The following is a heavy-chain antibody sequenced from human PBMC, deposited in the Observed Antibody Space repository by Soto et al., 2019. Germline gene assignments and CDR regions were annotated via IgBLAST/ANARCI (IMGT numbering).Heavy chain of an antibody. J-gene: IGHJ4*03. CDR2: VNPDTGNT. CDR1: GYTLTNYD. CDR3: ARASRKPPGNIYGSFDY. Sequence: GASVKVSCKASGYTLTNYDINWVRQGTGQGLERMGWVNPDTGNTGFVQKFQGRVALTWNSSTSTAYMDLSSLRSEDTALYYCARASRKPPGNIYGSFDYWG. V-gene: IGHV1-8*01. D-gene: IGHD1-1*01.